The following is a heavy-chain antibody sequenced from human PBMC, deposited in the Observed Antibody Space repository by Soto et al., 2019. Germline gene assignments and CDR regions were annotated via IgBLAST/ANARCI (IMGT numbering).Heavy chain of an antibody. J-gene: IGHJ6*02. CDR1: GFTFSSYW. CDR2: IKQDGSEK. CDR3: ARDNYGYKYYYGMDX. D-gene: IGHD4-17*01. V-gene: IGHV3-7*01. Sequence: PGGSLRLSCAASGFTFSSYWMSWVRQAPGKGLEWVANIKQDGSEKYYVYSVKGRFTISIDNAKNSLYLQMNSLRAEDTAVYYCARDNYGYKYYYGMDXWGQGTRVTGS.